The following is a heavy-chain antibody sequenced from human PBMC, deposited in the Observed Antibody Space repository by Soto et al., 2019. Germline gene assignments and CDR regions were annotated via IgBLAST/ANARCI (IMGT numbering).Heavy chain of an antibody. V-gene: IGHV3-23*01. CDR1: GFTFSSYA. CDR3: AKDLAESRQPGGPLSVKAYNWFDP. Sequence: PGESLKLSCAASGFTFSSYAMSWVRQAPGRGLEWVSAISGSGGSTYYADSVKGRFTISRDNSKNTLYLQMNSLRAEDMAVYYCAKDLAESRQPGGPLSVKAYNWFDPWGQGTLVTVSS. CDR2: ISGSGGST. D-gene: IGHD4-17*01. J-gene: IGHJ5*02.